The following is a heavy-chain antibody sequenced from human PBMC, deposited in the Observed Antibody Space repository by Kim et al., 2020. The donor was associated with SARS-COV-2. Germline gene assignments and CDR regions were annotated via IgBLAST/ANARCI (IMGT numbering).Heavy chain of an antibody. CDR2: IGAGGSYI. V-gene: IGHV3-23*01. D-gene: IGHD3-10*01. CDR1: GFTFSNFA. J-gene: IGHJ4*02. Sequence: GGSLRLSCTASGFTFSNFAMRWVRQAPGKGLEWVSSIGAGGSYIYYADSVKGRFTISRDNSKNTLSLQINNLRAEDTAVYYCAKERNDYSSGRYYSVFDDWGQGTQVTVSS. CDR3: AKERNDYSSGRYYSVFDD.